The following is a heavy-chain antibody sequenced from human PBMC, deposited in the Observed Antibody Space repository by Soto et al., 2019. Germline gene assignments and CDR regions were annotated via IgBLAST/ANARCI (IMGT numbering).Heavy chain of an antibody. CDR3: AKDHGYYDSSGYYDY. Sequence: HPGGSLRLSCAASGFTFSSYGMQGVRQDPGKGLEWVAVISYDGSNKYYADSVKGRFTISRDNSKNTLYLQMNSLRAEDTAVYYCAKDHGYYDSSGYYDYWGQGTRVTVSS. J-gene: IGHJ4*02. V-gene: IGHV3-30*18. CDR1: GFTFSSYG. D-gene: IGHD3-22*01. CDR2: ISYDGSNK.